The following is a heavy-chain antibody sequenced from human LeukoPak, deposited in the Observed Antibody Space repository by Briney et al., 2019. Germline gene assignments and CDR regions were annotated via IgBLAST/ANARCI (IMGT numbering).Heavy chain of an antibody. CDR1: GGSISSYY. Sequence: ESGPGLVKPSETLSLTCTVSGGSISSYYWSWIRQPPGKGLEWIGYIYYSGSTNYNPSLKSRVTISVDTSKNQFSLKLSSVTAADTAVYYCARGYSSGWSDYWGQGTLVTVSS. J-gene: IGHJ4*02. V-gene: IGHV4-59*01. D-gene: IGHD6-19*01. CDR3: ARGYSSGWSDY. CDR2: IYYSGST.